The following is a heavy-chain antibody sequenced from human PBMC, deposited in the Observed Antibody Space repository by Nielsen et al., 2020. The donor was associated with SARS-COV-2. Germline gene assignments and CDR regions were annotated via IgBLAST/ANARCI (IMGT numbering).Heavy chain of an antibody. CDR2: ISGSGGST. CDR1: GFTFSSYA. J-gene: IGHJ4*02. CDR3: ARDQYSYGDMDYFDY. Sequence: GESLKISCSASGFTFSSYAMSWVRQAPGKGLEWVSSISGSGGSTYYADSVKGRFTISGDNSKTTLYLQVNSLRAEDTAVYYCARDQYSYGDMDYFDYWGQGTLVTVSS. D-gene: IGHD5-18*01. V-gene: IGHV3-23*01.